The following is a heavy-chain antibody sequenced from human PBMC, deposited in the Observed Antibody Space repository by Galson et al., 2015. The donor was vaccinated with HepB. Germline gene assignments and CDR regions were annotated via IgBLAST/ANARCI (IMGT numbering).Heavy chain of an antibody. J-gene: IGHJ5*01. CDR2: ITGKGDST. D-gene: IGHD5-24*01. V-gene: IGHV3-23*01. Sequence: SLRLSCAASGFAFDSHAMSWVRQAPGRGLEWISGITGKGDSTFYADSVKGRFTVSKGNSNNMLYLQMNSLRAEDAGLYFCAKGHGLFDSWGQGILVTVSS. CDR1: GFAFDSHA. CDR3: AKGHGLFDS.